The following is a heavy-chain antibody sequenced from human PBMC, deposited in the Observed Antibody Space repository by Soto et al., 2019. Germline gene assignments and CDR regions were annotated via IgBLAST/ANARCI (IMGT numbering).Heavy chain of an antibody. Sequence: SETLSLTCTVSGGSISSGGYYWSWIRQHPGKGLEWIGYIYYSGSTYYNPSLKSRVTKSVDTSKNQFSLKLSSVTAADTAVYYCARDRDYYDSSGPDYYYYGMDVWGQGTTVTVSS. D-gene: IGHD3-22*01. CDR1: GGSISSGGYY. CDR2: IYYSGST. J-gene: IGHJ6*02. CDR3: ARDRDYYDSSGPDYYYYGMDV. V-gene: IGHV4-31*03.